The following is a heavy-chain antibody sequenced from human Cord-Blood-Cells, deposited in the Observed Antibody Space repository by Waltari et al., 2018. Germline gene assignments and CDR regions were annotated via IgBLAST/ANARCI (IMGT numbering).Heavy chain of an antibody. V-gene: IGHV3-7*01. J-gene: IGHJ1*01. D-gene: IGHD6-6*01. CDR2: IKQDGSEK. Sequence: EVQLVESGGGLVQPGGSLRLSCAASGFTFSSYWMSWVRQAPGKGLEWVANIKQDGSEKDYVDSVKGRFTISRDNAKNSLYLQMNSLRAEDTAVYYCARSGSTVAARRVPEYFQHWGQGTLVTVSS. CDR1: GFTFSSYW. CDR3: ARSGSTVAARRVPEYFQH.